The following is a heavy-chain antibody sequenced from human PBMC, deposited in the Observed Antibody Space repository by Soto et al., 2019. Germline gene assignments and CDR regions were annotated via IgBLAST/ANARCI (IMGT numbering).Heavy chain of an antibody. CDR1: GFTFSSYG. Sequence: QVQLVESGGGVVQPGRSLRLSCAASGFTFSSYGMHWVRQAPGKGLEWVAVIWYDGSNKYYADSVKGRFTISRDNSKNTLYLQMNGLRAEDTAVYYCARDEWLAPYYYGMDVWGQGTTVTVSS. V-gene: IGHV3-33*01. D-gene: IGHD6-19*01. J-gene: IGHJ6*02. CDR3: ARDEWLAPYYYGMDV. CDR2: IWYDGSNK.